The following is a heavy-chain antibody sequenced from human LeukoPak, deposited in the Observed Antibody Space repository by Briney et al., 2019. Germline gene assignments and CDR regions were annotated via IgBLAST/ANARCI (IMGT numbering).Heavy chain of an antibody. CDR3: ARDFYYYDSSGYYYYYYMDV. CDR1: GFTFSSYE. Sequence: GGSLRLSCAASGFTFSSYEMNWVRQAPGKGLEWVSYISSSGSTIYYADSVKGRFTISRDNAKNSRYLQMNSLRAEDTAVYYCARDFYYYDSSGYYYYYYMDVWGKGTTVTISS. CDR2: ISSSGSTI. V-gene: IGHV3-48*03. J-gene: IGHJ6*03. D-gene: IGHD3-22*01.